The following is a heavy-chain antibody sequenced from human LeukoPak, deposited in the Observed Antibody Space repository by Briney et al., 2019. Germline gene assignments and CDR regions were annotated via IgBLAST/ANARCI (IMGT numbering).Heavy chain of an antibody. D-gene: IGHD3-3*01. V-gene: IGHV3-21*01. CDR1: GFTFSSHS. CDR3: ARGLEYYDFWSGYPSFDY. CDR2: ISSSSSYI. Sequence: GGALRLSCAASGFTFSSHSMNWVRQAPGKGLEWVSSISSSSSYIYYADSVKGRFTISRDNAKNSLYLQMNSLRAEDTAVYYCARGLEYYDFWSGYPSFDYWGQGTLVTVSS. J-gene: IGHJ4*02.